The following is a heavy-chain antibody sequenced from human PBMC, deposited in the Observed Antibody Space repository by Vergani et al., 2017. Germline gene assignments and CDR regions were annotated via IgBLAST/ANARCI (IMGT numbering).Heavy chain of an antibody. D-gene: IGHD4-17*01. CDR3: ARAVLMTTTVYFDY. J-gene: IGHJ4*02. V-gene: IGHV4-59*01. CDR1: GGSISSYY. Sequence: QVQLQESGPGLVKPSETLSLTCTVSGGSISSYYWSWIRQPPGKGLEWIGYIYYSGSTNYNPSLKSRVTISVDTSKNQFSLKLSSVTAADTAVYYCARAVLMTTTVYFDYWGQGTLVTVSS. CDR2: IYYSGST.